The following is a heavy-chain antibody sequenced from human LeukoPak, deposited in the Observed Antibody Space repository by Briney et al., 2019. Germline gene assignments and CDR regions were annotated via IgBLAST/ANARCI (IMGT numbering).Heavy chain of an antibody. V-gene: IGHV3-23*01. CDR1: GFTFSSYA. D-gene: IGHD3-22*01. Sequence: GGSLRLSCAASGFTFSSYAMSWVRQAPGEGLEWVSAISGSGGSTYYADSVKGRFTISRDNSKNTLYLQMNSLRAEDTAVYYCAKGAEYYYDSSGPDDYWGQGTLVTVSS. CDR3: AKGAEYYYDSSGPDDY. CDR2: ISGSGGST. J-gene: IGHJ4*02.